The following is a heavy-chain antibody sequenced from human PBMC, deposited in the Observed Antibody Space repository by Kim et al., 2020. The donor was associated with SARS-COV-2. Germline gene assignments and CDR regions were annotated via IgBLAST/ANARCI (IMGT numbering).Heavy chain of an antibody. CDR2: TV. CDR3: ALIMPRENSFNI. D-gene: IGHD2-2*01. V-gene: IGHV3-48*03. Sequence: TVYYAESIEGRFTISRDNANNSLFLQMDSLRVEDTAVYYCALIMPRENSFNIWGQGTVSPSLQ. J-gene: IGHJ3*02.